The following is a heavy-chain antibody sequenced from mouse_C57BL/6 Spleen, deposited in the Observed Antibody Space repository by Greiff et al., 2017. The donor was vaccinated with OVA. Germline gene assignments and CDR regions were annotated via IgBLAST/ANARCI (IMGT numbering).Heavy chain of an antibody. CDR2: INPYNDGT. Sequence: VQLQQSGPVLVKPGASVKMSCKASGYTFTDYYMNWVKQSHGKSLEWIGVINPYNDGTSYNQKFKGKARLTVNKSSSTAYMELNSLTSEDAAVYYCARGVYDGARGGDAIDYWGQGTSVTVSS. CDR3: ARGVYDGARGGDAIDY. V-gene: IGHV1-19*01. J-gene: IGHJ4*01. CDR1: GYTFTDYY. D-gene: IGHD2-3*01.